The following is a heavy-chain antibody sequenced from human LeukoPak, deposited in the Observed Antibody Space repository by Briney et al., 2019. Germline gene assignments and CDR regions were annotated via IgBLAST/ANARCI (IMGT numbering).Heavy chain of an antibody. CDR2: IDPSGGST. Sequence: ASVKVSCKASGYTFSTYYMHWVRQAPGQGLEWMGVIDPSGGSTNYARKFQGRVTMTSDTSTSTVYMELSSLRSEDTAVYYCARDPRGNSVYVFDYWGQGTLVTVSS. V-gene: IGHV1-46*01. CDR3: ARDPRGNSVYVFDY. CDR1: GYTFSTYY. D-gene: IGHD5/OR15-5a*01. J-gene: IGHJ4*02.